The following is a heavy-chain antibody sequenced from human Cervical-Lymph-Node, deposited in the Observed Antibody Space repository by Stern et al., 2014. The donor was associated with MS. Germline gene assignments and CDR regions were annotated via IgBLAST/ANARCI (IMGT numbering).Heavy chain of an antibody. Sequence: VQLVQSGGEVKKPGASVKVSCKASGDNTTSYGFTWVRQAPGQGLEWMGWTSAYNGNTNYAQKFQDRVTMTTDTSTSTAYMEVRSLRSDDTAVYYCATLISAAGTFNHWGQGTLVTVSS. CDR3: ATLISAAGTFNH. CDR2: TSAYNGNT. D-gene: IGHD6-13*01. CDR1: GDNTTSYG. J-gene: IGHJ4*02. V-gene: IGHV1-18*01.